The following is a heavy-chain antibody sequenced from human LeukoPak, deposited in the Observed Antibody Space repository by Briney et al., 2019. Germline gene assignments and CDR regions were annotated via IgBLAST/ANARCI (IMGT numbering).Heavy chain of an antibody. Sequence: GGSLRLSCAASGFTFSSYGMHWVRQAPGKGQEWVANIKKDGSEKYYVDSVKGRFTISRDNAKNSLYLQMNSLRAEDTAVYYCARDLYRIVVVPHYFDYWGQGTLVTVSS. D-gene: IGHD3-22*01. CDR2: IKKDGSEK. CDR3: ARDLYRIVVVPHYFDY. CDR1: GFTFSSYG. J-gene: IGHJ4*02. V-gene: IGHV3-7*01.